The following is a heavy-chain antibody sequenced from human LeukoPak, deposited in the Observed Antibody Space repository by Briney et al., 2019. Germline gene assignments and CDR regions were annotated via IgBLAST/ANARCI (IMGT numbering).Heavy chain of an antibody. CDR3: TRGDRSIKGDAFDI. J-gene: IGHJ3*02. V-gene: IGHV3-49*03. CDR2: IRSKAYGGTT. CDR1: VFTFGVYS. Sequence: PGRSLRLSCTASVFTFGVYSMSWFRQAPGKGLEWVVFIRSKAYGGTTAYAASVKGRFTISRDDSKSIAYLQLNSLKTEDTAVYYCTRGDRSIKGDAFDIWGQGTMVTVSS.